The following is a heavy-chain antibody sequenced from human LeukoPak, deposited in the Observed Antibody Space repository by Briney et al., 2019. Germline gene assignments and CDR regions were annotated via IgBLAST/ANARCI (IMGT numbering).Heavy chain of an antibody. CDR3: ARRSQAGGTGIGY. D-gene: IGHD6-19*01. CDR1: GYTFTSYD. V-gene: IGHV1-8*01. J-gene: IGHJ4*02. CDR2: MNPNSGNT. Sequence: ASVKVSCKASGYTFTSYDINWVRQATGQGLEWMGWMNPNSGNTGSAQKFQGRLTMTRNTSISTAYMELSSLRSEGTAVYYCARRSQAGGTGIGYWGQGTLVTVSS.